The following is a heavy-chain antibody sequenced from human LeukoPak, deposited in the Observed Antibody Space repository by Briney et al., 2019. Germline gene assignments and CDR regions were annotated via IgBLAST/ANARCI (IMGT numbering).Heavy chain of an antibody. J-gene: IGHJ3*01. CDR2: ISMDGIQE. V-gene: IGHV3-30*04. CDR3: AREVYSYALDALDL. CDR1: GFRFNNYA. Sequence: PGRSLRPSCAASGFRFNNYAMHWVRQPPGTGLEWVAVISMDGIQEYYADSVKGRFSISRDNSKNTLYLQMNSLRSEDTAVYYCAREVYSYALDALDLWGQGTMVTVSS. D-gene: IGHD5-18*01.